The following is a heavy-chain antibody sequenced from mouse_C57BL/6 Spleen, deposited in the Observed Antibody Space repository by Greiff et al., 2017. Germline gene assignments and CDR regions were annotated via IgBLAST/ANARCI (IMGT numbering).Heavy chain of an antibody. J-gene: IGHJ3*01. CDR3: ECGPGWFAY. D-gene: IGHD1-1*02. CDR2: IDPGNGST. V-gene: IGHV1-55*01. CDR1: GYTFTSYW. Sequence: VQLQQPGAELVKPGASVKLSCTASGYTFTSYWIAWVKQRPGQGLEWIGDIDPGNGSTNYNEKFKSKATLTVDTSSSTAYMQLSSLTSEDSAVYYGECGPGWFAYWGQGTPVTVSA.